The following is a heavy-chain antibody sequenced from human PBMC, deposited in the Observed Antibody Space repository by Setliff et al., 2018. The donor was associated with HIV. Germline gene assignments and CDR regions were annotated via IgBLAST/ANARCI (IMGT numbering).Heavy chain of an antibody. J-gene: IGHJ4*02. Sequence: SETLSLTCTVSGGSISSYYWSWIRQPPGKRLEWIGYIYTSGSTNYNPSLKSRVTISLDTSKNQFSLKLTSVTAADTAVYYCARLSGDYYYFDYWGQGTQVTV. D-gene: IGHD2-21*02. CDR2: IYTSGST. CDR1: GGSISSYY. CDR3: ARLSGDYYYFDY. V-gene: IGHV4-4*09.